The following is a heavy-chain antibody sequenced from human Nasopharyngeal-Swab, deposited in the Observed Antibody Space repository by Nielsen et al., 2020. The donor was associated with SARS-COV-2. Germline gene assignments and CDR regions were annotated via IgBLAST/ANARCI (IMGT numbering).Heavy chain of an antibody. CDR2: MNPNSGNT. J-gene: IGHJ6*02. V-gene: IGHV1-8*01. Sequence: ASVKVSCKASGYTFTSYDINWVRQATGQGLEWMGWMNPNSGNTGYAQKFQGRVTMTRNTSISTAYMELSSLRSEDTAVYYCARDTRMSYYYYYGMDVWGQGTTATVSS. CDR1: GYTFTSYD. D-gene: IGHD2-15*01. CDR3: ARDTRMSYYYYYGMDV.